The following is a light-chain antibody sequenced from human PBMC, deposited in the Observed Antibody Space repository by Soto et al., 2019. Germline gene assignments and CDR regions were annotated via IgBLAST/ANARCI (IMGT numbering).Light chain of an antibody. CDR2: DVS. CDR3: CSFAGSYTVV. V-gene: IGLV2-11*01. J-gene: IGLJ2*01. CDR1: GXXVGGYDF. Sequence: QSALTQPRSVSGSPGQSVTISCXGSGXXVGGYDFVSWYQQHPGKAPKLIIYDVSKRPSGVPDRYSGSKSGNTASLTISGLQAEDEADYYCCSFAGSYTVVFGGGTKLTVL.